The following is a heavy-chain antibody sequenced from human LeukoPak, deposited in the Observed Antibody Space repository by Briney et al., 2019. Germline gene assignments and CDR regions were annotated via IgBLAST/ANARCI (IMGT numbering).Heavy chain of an antibody. CDR2: IYYSGST. D-gene: IGHD1-1*01. V-gene: IGHV4-30-4*08. Sequence: PSETLSLTCTVSGGSISSGDYYWSWIRQPPGKGLEWIGYIYYSGSTYYNPSLKSRVTISVDTSKNQFSLKLSSVTAADTAVYYCASVYNWNDVVAFDIWGQGTMVTVSS. J-gene: IGHJ3*02. CDR1: GGSISSGDYY. CDR3: ASVYNWNDVVAFDI.